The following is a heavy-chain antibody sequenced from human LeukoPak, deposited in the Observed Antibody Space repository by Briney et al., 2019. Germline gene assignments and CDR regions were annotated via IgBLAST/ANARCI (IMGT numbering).Heavy chain of an antibody. J-gene: IGHJ4*02. V-gene: IGHV5-51*01. CDR2: IYPGDSDT. CDR3: GTVPQRYQLLGSYYFEC. D-gene: IGHD2-2*01. Sequence: GESLKISCKGSGYSFTSYWIGWVRQMPGKGLEWMGIIYPGDSDTRYSPSFQGQVTISSDKSISTPFLQWSSLQDSDNPRYYCGTVPQRYQLLGSYYFECLGQGTLVSVSS. CDR1: GYSFTSYW.